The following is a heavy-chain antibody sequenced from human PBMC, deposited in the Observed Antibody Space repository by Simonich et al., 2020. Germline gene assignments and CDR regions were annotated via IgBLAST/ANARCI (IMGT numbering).Heavy chain of an antibody. V-gene: IGHV3-15*01. CDR3: TTEGRAAAGTPWDY. Sequence: EVQLVESGGGLVKPGGSLRLSCAASGFTFSNAWMSWVRQAPGKGLEGVGRIKSKTDGGTTDYAAPVKGRFTISRDDSKNTLDLQMNSLKTEDTAVYYCTTEGRAAAGTPWDYWGQGTLVTVSS. CDR2: IKSKTDGGTT. D-gene: IGHD6-13*01. CDR1: GFTFSNAW. J-gene: IGHJ4*02.